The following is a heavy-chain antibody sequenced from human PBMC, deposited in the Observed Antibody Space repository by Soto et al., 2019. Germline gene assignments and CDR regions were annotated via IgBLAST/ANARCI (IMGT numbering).Heavy chain of an antibody. CDR2: ISGSSSKT. CDR1: GFTFSSYA. D-gene: IGHD3-9*01. Sequence: GGSLRLSCAASGFTFSSYAMNWVRQAPGKGLEWVSVISGSSSKTYYADSVRDRFTISRDNSQNTVSLQMNSLRVDDTAVYYCAKGLSPSYYDILTGPDSWGQGSLVTVSS. J-gene: IGHJ4*02. V-gene: IGHV3-23*01. CDR3: AKGLSPSYYDILTGPDS.